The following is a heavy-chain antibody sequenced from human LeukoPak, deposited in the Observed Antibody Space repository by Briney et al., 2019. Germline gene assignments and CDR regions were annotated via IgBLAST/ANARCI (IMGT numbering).Heavy chain of an antibody. D-gene: IGHD3-3*01. Sequence: SETLSLTCAVYGGSFSGYYWSWIRQPPGKGLEWIGAINHSGSTNYNPSLKSRVTISVDTSKTQFSLKLGSLAAADTAVYYCARHYRYYYATLFDYWGQGTLVTVSS. CDR2: INHSGST. CDR1: GGSFSGYY. V-gene: IGHV4-34*01. J-gene: IGHJ4*02. CDR3: ARHYRYYYATLFDY.